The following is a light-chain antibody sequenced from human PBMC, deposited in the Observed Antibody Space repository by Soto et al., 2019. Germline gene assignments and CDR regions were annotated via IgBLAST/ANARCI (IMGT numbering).Light chain of an antibody. CDR3: QKYYSTPYT. J-gene: IGKJ2*01. CDR1: QSVLYSSNNKNY. V-gene: IGKV4-1*01. CDR2: WAS. Sequence: DIVMTQSPDSLAVSLGERATINCKSSQSVLYSSNNKNYLAWYQQKPGHPPKLLIYWASTRESGVPDRFSGSGSGTDFTVTISSLQAEDVAVYYCQKYYSTPYTFGQGTKLEIK.